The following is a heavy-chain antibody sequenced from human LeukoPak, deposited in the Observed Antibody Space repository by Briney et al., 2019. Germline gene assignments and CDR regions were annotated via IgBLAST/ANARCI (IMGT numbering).Heavy chain of an antibody. Sequence: VQPGGSLRLSCAASGFTFSNYAMSWVRQAPGKGLEWVSSISGSGGSTYYADSVKGRFTISRDSSKNTLFLQMNSLRAEDTAVYFCAKGAFSSAMSWFDPWGQGTLVTVSS. J-gene: IGHJ5*02. CDR3: AKGAFSSAMSWFDP. CDR1: GFTFSNYA. CDR2: ISGSGGST. D-gene: IGHD3-10*01. V-gene: IGHV3-23*01.